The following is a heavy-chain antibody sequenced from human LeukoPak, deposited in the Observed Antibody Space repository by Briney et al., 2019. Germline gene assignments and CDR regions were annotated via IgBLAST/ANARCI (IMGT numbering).Heavy chain of an antibody. CDR2: IYSGGDT. CDR1: GFIVSSNY. V-gene: IGHV3-66*01. J-gene: IGHJ4*02. D-gene: IGHD3-10*01. CDR3: ARERGRGVISPYFDS. Sequence: GGSLRLSCAASGFIVSSNYVSWVRQAPGKGLEWVSVIYSGGDTYYADSVKGRFTISRDNSKNTLYLQMSSLRAEDTALYFCARERGRGVISPYFDSWGQGTLVTVSS.